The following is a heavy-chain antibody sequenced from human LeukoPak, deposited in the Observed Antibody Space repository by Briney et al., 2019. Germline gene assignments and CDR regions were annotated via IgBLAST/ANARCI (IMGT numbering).Heavy chain of an antibody. D-gene: IGHD3-10*01. V-gene: IGHV4-30-4*01. CDR3: ASRLTYYYGSAFDP. CDR1: GGSISSGDNY. J-gene: IGHJ5*02. CDR2: IYYNGST. Sequence: SETLSLTCTVSGGSISSGDNYWSWIRQPPGKGLEWIGYIYYNGSTYYNPSLKSRVTISVDTSKNQFSLKLSSVTAADTAVYYCASRLTYYYGSAFDPWGQGTLVTVSS.